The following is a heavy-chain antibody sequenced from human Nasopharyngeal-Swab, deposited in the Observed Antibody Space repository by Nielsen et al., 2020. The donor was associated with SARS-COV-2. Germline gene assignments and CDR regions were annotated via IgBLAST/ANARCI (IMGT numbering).Heavy chain of an antibody. CDR1: GFTFSGSA. V-gene: IGHV3-73*01. J-gene: IGHJ4*02. CDR3: TRCGGGCYSGRDY. D-gene: IGHD2-15*01. CDR2: IRSKGNNYAT. Sequence: GESLKISCAASGFTFSGSAIHWVRQASGKGLEWVGRIRSKGNNYATAYAASVKGRFTIFRDDPTNTAFLQMNSLKTEDTAMYYCTRCGGGCYSGRDYWGQGTLVTVSS.